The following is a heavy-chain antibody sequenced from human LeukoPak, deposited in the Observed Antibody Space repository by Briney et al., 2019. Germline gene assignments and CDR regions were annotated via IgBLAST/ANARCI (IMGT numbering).Heavy chain of an antibody. Sequence: GGSLRLSCAASGFTFSSYAMSWVRQAPGKGLEWVSAISGGGGSTYYADSVKGRFTISRDNSKNTLYLQMNSLRAEDTAVYYCACKSGFLEWLFDYWGQGTLVTVSS. D-gene: IGHD3-3*01. V-gene: IGHV3-23*01. J-gene: IGHJ4*02. CDR2: ISGGGGST. CDR1: GFTFSSYA. CDR3: ACKSGFLEWLFDY.